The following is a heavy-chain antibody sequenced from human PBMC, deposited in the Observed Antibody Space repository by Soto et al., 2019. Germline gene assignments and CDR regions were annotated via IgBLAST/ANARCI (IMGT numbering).Heavy chain of an antibody. D-gene: IGHD3-22*01. CDR3: ARNHHSDRSGTDY. CDR2: IYYSGST. Sequence: SETLSLTCTVPGGSIRSGDSYWSWIRQPPGKGLEWIGYIYYSGSTYYNPSLKSRVTISLDTSKNQFSLNLSSVTAADTAVYYCARNHHSDRSGTDYWGQGTLVTVSS. J-gene: IGHJ4*02. V-gene: IGHV4-30-4*01. CDR1: GGSIRSGDSY.